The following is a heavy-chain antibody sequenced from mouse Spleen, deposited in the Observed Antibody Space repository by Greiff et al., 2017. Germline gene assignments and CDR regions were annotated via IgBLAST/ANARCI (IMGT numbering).Heavy chain of an antibody. CDR2: ISSGGGNT. V-gene: IGHV5-9*01. D-gene: IGHD6-1*01. CDR3: ARRGSYYCRYYAMDY. Sequence: EVKLMESGGGLVKPGGSLKLSCAASGFTFSSYTMSWVRQTPAKRLEWVATISSGGGNTYYTYRVKGRFTIARDNARNTLYLQMSSLKSEDTALYYCARRGSYYCRYYAMDYWGQGTSVTVSS. J-gene: IGHJ4*01. CDR1: GFTFSSYT.